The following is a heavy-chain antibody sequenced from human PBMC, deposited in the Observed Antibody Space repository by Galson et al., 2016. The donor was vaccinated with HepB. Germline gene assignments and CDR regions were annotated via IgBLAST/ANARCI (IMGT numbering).Heavy chain of an antibody. D-gene: IGHD3-3*01. V-gene: IGHV1-46*01. CDR1: GYTFISHY. J-gene: IGHJ6*02. CDR3: ARDPGMGYDFWSGYFETSQNYGLDV. CDR2: INPSGGST. Sequence: SVKVSCKASGYTFISHYIHWVRQAPGQGLEWMGIINPSGGSTDYAQKFQGRVTVTRGTSTSTVYMQLSSLRSEDTAVYFCARDPGMGYDFWSGYFETSQNYGLDVWGQGTTVTVSS.